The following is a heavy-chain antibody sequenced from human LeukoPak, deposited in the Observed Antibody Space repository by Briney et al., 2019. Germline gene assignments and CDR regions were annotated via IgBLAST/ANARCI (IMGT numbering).Heavy chain of an antibody. CDR3: ARGGNYGDYGPDY. V-gene: IGHV3-66*01. Sequence: GGSLRLSCAASGFTVSSNYMSWVRQAPGKGLEWVSVIYSGGSIYYADSVKGRFTISRDNSKNTLYLQMNSLRAEDTAVYYCARGGNYGDYGPDYWGQGTLVTVSS. CDR1: GFTVSSNY. D-gene: IGHD4-17*01. J-gene: IGHJ4*02. CDR2: IYSGGSI.